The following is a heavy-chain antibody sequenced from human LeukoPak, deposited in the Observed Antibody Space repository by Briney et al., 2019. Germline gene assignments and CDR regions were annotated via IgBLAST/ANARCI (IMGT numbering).Heavy chain of an antibody. CDR3: ARGIPDVLDAFDI. CDR2: INPSGGST. J-gene: IGHJ3*02. Sequence: GASVKVSCKASGYTFTSYYMHWVRQAPGQGLEWMGIINPSGGSTSYAQKFQGRVTITRNTSISTAYMELSSLRSEDTAVYYCARGIPDVLDAFDIWGQGTMVTVSS. V-gene: IGHV1-46*01. CDR1: GYTFTSYY.